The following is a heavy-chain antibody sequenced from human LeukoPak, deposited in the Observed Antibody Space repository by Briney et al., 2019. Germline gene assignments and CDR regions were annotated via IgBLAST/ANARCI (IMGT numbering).Heavy chain of an antibody. CDR2: ISGSGGGT. D-gene: IGHD2/OR15-2a*01. CDR1: GFTFKSYA. J-gene: IGHJ3*02. V-gene: IGHV3-23*01. CDR3: VRAPYFDAVGTSFDAFDT. Sequence: PGGSLRLSCAASGFTFKSYAMNWVRQAPGKGLEWVSDISGSGGGTYHADSVKGRFTISRDNSKNTLYLQMNSLRAENTALYHCVRAPYFDAVGTSFDAFDTWGEGAMVTVSS.